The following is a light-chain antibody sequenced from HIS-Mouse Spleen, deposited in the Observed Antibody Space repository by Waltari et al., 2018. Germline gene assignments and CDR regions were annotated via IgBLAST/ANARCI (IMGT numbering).Light chain of an antibody. CDR3: CSYAGSSTWV. V-gene: IGLV2-23*01. J-gene: IGLJ3*02. Sequence: QSALTQPASVSGSPGQSSTISRTGTRSDLGSYNLVPWYQQPPGKAPKLMIYEGSKRPSGVSNRVSGSKSGNTASLTISGLQAEDEADYYCCSYAGSSTWVFGGGTKLTVL. CDR2: EGS. CDR1: RSDLGSYNL.